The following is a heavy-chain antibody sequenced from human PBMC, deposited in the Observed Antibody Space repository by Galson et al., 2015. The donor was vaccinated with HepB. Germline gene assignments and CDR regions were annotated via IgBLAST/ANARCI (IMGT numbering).Heavy chain of an antibody. D-gene: IGHD2-15*01. J-gene: IGHJ4*02. CDR1: GFTFSSYA. CDR3: VKPTSGGSCCFDY. Sequence: SLRLSCAASGFTFSSYAMHWVRQAPGKGLEYVSAIRSNGGSTYYADSVKGRFTISRDNSKNTLYRQMSSLRAEDTAVYYCVKPTSGGSCCFDYWGQGTLVTVSS. V-gene: IGHV3-64D*06. CDR2: IRSNGGST.